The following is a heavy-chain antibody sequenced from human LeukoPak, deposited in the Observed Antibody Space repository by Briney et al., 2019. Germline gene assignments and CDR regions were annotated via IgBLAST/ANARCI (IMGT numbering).Heavy chain of an antibody. CDR1: GGSFSGYY. V-gene: IGHV4-34*01. J-gene: IGHJ4*02. CDR3: ARDFRYFDGT. D-gene: IGHD3-9*01. Sequence: PSETLSLTCAVYGGSFSGYYWSWIRQPPGKGLEWIGEIYHSGSTNYNPSLKSRVTISVDKSKNQFSLKLSSVTAADTAVYYCARDFRYFDGTWGQGTLVTVSS. CDR2: IYHSGST.